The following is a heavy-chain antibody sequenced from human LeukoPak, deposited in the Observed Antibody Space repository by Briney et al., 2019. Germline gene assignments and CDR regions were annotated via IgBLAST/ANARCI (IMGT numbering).Heavy chain of an antibody. D-gene: IGHD6-25*01. CDR1: GGTFSSYA. CDR3: ARGPLSATLDY. CDR2: IIPILGIA. Sequence: SVKVSCKASGGTFSSYAISWVRQAPGQGLEWMGRIIPILGIANYAQKFQGRVTITADKSTSTAYMELISLRSEDTAVYYCARGPLSATLDYWGQGTLVTVSS. V-gene: IGHV1-69*04. J-gene: IGHJ4*02.